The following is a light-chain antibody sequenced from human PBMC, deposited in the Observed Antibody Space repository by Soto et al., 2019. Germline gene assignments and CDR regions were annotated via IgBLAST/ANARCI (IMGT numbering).Light chain of an antibody. V-gene: IGKV1-12*01. CDR3: QQAYSFPIT. CDR1: QGIARF. CDR2: AAS. J-gene: IGKJ5*01. Sequence: DIQMTQSPSSISRSGGAIGSVSCRASQGIARFLGWFQQKPGKAPKILIFAASSLQSGVPSRFSGSGSGTDFTLSISNLQPEDFATYYCQQAYSFPITFGQGTRLEIK.